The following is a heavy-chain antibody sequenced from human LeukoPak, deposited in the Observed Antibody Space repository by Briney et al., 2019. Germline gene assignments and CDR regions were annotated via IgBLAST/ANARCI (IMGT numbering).Heavy chain of an antibody. J-gene: IGHJ4*02. CDR3: ARVAHDYYFDY. Sequence: SVKVSCTASGGTFSSYAISWVRQAPGQGLEWMGGIIPIFGTANYAQKFRGRVTITADESTSTAYMELSSLRSEDTAVYYCARVAHDYYFDYWGQGTLVTVSS. CDR1: GGTFSSYA. V-gene: IGHV1-69*01. D-gene: IGHD1-1*01. CDR2: IIPIFGTA.